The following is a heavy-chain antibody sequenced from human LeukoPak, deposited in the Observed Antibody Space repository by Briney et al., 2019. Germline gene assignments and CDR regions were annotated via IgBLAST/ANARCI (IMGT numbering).Heavy chain of an antibody. Sequence: SETLSLTCTVSGGSISSYYWSWIRQPPGEGLEWIGYIYYSGSTNYNLSLKSRVTISVDTSKNQFSLKLSSVTAADTAVYYCARGEGGTSDYWGQGTLVTVSS. CDR1: GGSISSYY. D-gene: IGHD3-16*01. V-gene: IGHV4-59*01. CDR2: IYYSGST. J-gene: IGHJ4*02. CDR3: ARGEGGTSDY.